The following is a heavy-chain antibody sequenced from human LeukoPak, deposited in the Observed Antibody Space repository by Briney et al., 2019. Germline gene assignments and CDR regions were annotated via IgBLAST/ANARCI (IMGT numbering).Heavy chain of an antibody. Sequence: GESLQISSKASGYIFTSYWIGWVRRMPGKGLEWMGIIYPGDSDTRYSPSFQGQVTISADKSISTAYLQWSSLKASDTAMYYCATAGGDSSGLDAFDIWGQGTMVTVSS. CDR3: ATAGGDSSGLDAFDI. J-gene: IGHJ3*02. V-gene: IGHV5-51*01. CDR1: GYIFTSYW. D-gene: IGHD3-22*01. CDR2: IYPGDSDT.